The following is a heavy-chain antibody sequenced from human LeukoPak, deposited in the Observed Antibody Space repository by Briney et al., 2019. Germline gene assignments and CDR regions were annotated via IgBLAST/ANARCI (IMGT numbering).Heavy chain of an antibody. J-gene: IGHJ4*02. CDR3: ARDGPYGSGSTGIDY. V-gene: IGHV3-64*01. CDR1: GFTFSSYA. Sequence: PGGPLRLSCAASGFTFSSYAMHWVRQAPGKGLEYVSAISSNGGSTYYANSVKGRFTISRDNSKNTLYLQMGSLRAEDMAVYYCARDGPYGSGSTGIDYWGQGTLVTVSS. CDR2: ISSNGGST. D-gene: IGHD3-10*01.